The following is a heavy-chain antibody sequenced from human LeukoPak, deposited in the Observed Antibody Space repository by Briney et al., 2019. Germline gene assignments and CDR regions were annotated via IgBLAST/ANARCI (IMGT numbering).Heavy chain of an antibody. V-gene: IGHV3-23*01. CDR2: IFGSGGSA. J-gene: IGHJ4*02. D-gene: IGHD6-19*01. CDR3: AKTTTGYSSGRYPGWPADY. CDR1: GFTSNSYA. Sequence: GGSLRLSCAASGFTSNSYAMYWVRQAPGPGLEWGSGIFGSGGSAHYADSVKGRFTISRDNSKNTVYLQMNSLRAEDTAVYYCAKTTTGYSSGRYPGWPADYWGQGALVTVSS.